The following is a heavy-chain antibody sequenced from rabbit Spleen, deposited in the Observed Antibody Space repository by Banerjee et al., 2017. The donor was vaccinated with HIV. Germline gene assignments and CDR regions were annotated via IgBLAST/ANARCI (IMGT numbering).Heavy chain of an antibody. J-gene: IGHJ6*01. CDR1: GFDFSSNA. CDR2: IYNGDGST. CDR3: ARGSGYGSTVVRRVRYGMGL. Sequence: QEQLVESGGGLVQPEGSLTITCKASGFDFSSNAMCWVRQAPGKRPEWIACIYNGDGSTYYASWAKGRFTITRSTSLNTVTLQMTSLTAADTATYFCARGSGYGSTVVRRVRYGMGLWGPGTLVTVS. D-gene: IGHD1-1*01. V-gene: IGHV1S47*01.